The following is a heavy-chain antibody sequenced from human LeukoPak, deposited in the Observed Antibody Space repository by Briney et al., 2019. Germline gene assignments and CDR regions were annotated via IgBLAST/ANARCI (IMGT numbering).Heavy chain of an antibody. CDR2: ISYDGSNK. J-gene: IGHJ4*02. D-gene: IGHD6-13*01. V-gene: IGHV3-30-3*01. CDR1: GFTFSSYA. Sequence: GGSLRLSCAASGFTFSSYAMHWVRQAPGKGLEWVAVISYDGSNKYYADPVKGRFTISRDNSKNTLYLQMNSLRAEDTAVYYCAREGGGIAAAGSWLEYWGQGTLVTVSS. CDR3: AREGGGIAAAGSWLEY.